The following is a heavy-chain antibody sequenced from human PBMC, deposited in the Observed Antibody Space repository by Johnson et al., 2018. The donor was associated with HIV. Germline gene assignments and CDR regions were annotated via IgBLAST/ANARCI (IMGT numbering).Heavy chain of an antibody. CDR1: GFTFSDYY. V-gene: IGHV3-11*04. J-gene: IGHJ3*02. CDR2: ISSSGSTI. D-gene: IGHD3-10*01. CDR3: ARDRLWFGESDAFDI. Sequence: QMLLVESGGGLVQPGGSLRLSCAASGFTFSDYYMSWIRQAPGKGLEWVSYISSSGSTIYYADSVKGRFTISRDNAKNSLYLQMNSLRAEDTAVYYCARDRLWFGESDAFDIWGQGTMVTVYS.